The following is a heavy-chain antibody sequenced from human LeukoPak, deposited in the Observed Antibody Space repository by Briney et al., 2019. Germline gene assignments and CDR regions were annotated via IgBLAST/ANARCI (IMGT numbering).Heavy chain of an antibody. J-gene: IGHJ4*02. Sequence: GGSLRLSCAASGFTFSTYSMNWVRQAPGKGLEWLSSISSDSSYIFYADSVKGRFTISRDNAENSLYLQMNSLGAEDTAAYYCARVKFGDYAIDYWGQGTLVTVSS. D-gene: IGHD4-17*01. V-gene: IGHV3-21*01. CDR3: ARVKFGDYAIDY. CDR1: GFTFSTYS. CDR2: ISSDSSYI.